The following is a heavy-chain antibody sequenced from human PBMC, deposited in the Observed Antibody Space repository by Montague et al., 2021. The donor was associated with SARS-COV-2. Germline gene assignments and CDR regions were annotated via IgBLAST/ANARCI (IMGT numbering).Heavy chain of an antibody. Sequence: SETLSLTCTVSGGSISSSSYYWGWIRQPQGKGLEWIGSIYYSGSTYYNPSLKSRVTISVDTCKNQLSLKLSSVTAADTAVYYCARFPTSYYYDSKAAPATPDAFDIWGQGTMVTVSS. CDR1: GGSISSSSYY. V-gene: IGHV4-39*01. CDR2: IYYSGST. J-gene: IGHJ3*02. CDR3: ARFPTSYYYDSKAAPATPDAFDI. D-gene: IGHD3-22*01.